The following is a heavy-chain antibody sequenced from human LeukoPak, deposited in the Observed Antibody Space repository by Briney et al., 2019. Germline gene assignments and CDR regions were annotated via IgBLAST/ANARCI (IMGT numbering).Heavy chain of an antibody. J-gene: IGHJ4*02. CDR2: ISTSSSYI. D-gene: IGHD3-3*01. Sequence: GGSLRLSCAASGFTFSSYSMNWVRQAPGKGLEWVTSISTSSSYIYYADSVKGRFTISRDNAKNSLFLQMNSLRAEDTAAYYCARGTYDFVQIDYWGQGTLVTVSS. CDR3: ARGTYDFVQIDY. CDR1: GFTFSSYS. V-gene: IGHV3-21*01.